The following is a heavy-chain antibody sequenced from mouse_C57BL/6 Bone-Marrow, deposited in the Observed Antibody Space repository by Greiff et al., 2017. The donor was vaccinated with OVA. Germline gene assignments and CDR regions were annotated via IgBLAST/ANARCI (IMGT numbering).Heavy chain of an antibody. D-gene: IGHD2-1*01. J-gene: IGHJ4*01. CDR2: SRNKANDYTT. CDR1: GFTFSDFY. CDR3: ARDACYGNPYAMDY. Sequence: EVHLVESGGGLVQSGRSLRLSCATSGFTFSDFYMEWVRQAPGKGLEWIAASRNKANDYTTEYSASVKGRFIVSRDTSPTILYLQMNALRAEDTAIYYGARDACYGNPYAMDYWGQGTAVTVSS. V-gene: IGHV7-1*01.